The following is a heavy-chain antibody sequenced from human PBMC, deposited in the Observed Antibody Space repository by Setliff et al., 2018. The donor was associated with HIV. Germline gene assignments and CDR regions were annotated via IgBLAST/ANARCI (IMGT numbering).Heavy chain of an antibody. CDR2: IYQSGST. V-gene: IGHV4-38-2*01. J-gene: IGHJ5*02. CDR3: VRHGGEVRLWSGRGNWSDP. CDR1: GYSITGGYF. D-gene: IGHD2-15*01. Sequence: SETLSLTCAVSGYSITGGYFWGWIRQPPGKGLEWIGSIYQSGSTYYNPSLKSRVTIFIDTSKNQFSLKLNSVTAADTAVYHCVRHGGEVRLWSGRGNWSDPWGRGILVTVSS.